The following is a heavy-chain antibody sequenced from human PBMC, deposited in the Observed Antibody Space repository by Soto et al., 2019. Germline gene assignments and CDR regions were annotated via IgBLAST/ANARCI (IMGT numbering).Heavy chain of an antibody. J-gene: IGHJ3*02. CDR3: ARDQVGYCSSTSCPAFDI. CDR2: ISAYNGNT. Sequence: ASVKVSCKASGYTFTSYGISWVRQAPGQGLEWMGWISAYNGNTNYAQKLQGRVTMTTDTSTSTAYMELRSLRSDDTAVYYCARDQVGYCSSTSCPAFDIRGQGTMVTVSS. V-gene: IGHV1-18*01. D-gene: IGHD2-2*01. CDR1: GYTFTSYG.